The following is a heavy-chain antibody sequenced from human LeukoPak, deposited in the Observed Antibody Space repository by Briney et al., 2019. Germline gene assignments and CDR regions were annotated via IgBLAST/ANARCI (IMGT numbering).Heavy chain of an antibody. J-gene: IGHJ3*02. Sequence: ASVKVSCKASGYTFSVYYIHWVRQAPGQGLEWMGWINPNSGGTNYAQKFQGRVTMTRDKSIRTAYMELSRLTSDDTAVYYCARNIWFGESADAFDIWGQGTMVTVSS. CDR1: GYTFSVYY. CDR2: INPNSGGT. CDR3: ARNIWFGESADAFDI. D-gene: IGHD3-10*01. V-gene: IGHV1-2*02.